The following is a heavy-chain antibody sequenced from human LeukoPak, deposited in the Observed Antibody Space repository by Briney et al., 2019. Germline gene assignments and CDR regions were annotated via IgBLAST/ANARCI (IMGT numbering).Heavy chain of an antibody. D-gene: IGHD6-13*01. CDR1: GYSISSGYY. V-gene: IGHV4-38-2*02. Sequence: SETLSLTCTVSGYSISSGYYWGWIRQPPGQGLEWIGRIYTSGSTNYNPSLKSRVTMSVDTSKNQFSLKLSSVTAADTAVYYCARDKGYSSSHDAFDIWGQGTMVTVSS. J-gene: IGHJ3*02. CDR2: IYTSGST. CDR3: ARDKGYSSSHDAFDI.